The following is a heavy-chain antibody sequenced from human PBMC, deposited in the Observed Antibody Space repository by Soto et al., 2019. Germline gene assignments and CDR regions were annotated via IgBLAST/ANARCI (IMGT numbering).Heavy chain of an antibody. CDR3: VKGYWKGDV. V-gene: IGHV3-23*01. CDR2: ISGSGGSI. Sequence: EVQLLESGGCLVQPGGSLRLSCAASGFTFSTYSMNWVRQAPGNGLEWVSAISGSGGSIHYADSVKGRFTISRDNSKTTLYLQMNSLRDEDTAVYHCVKGYWKGDVWGQGTTVTVSS. CDR1: GFTFSTYS. D-gene: IGHD1-1*01. J-gene: IGHJ6*02.